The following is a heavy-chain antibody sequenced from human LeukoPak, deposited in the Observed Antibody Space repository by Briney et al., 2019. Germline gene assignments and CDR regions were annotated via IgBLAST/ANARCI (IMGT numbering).Heavy chain of an antibody. V-gene: IGHV3-21*01. J-gene: IGHJ6*03. CDR1: GFTFSSYS. CDR2: ISSSSNYI. CDR3: AAGGDYYYHMDV. D-gene: IGHD3-10*01. Sequence: GGSLRLSCAASGFTFSSYSMNWVRQAPGKGLEWVSSISSSSNYIYYADSVKGRFSVSRDNDKNSLYLQMNSLRAEDTAVYHCAAGGDYYYHMDVWGKGTTVTVSS.